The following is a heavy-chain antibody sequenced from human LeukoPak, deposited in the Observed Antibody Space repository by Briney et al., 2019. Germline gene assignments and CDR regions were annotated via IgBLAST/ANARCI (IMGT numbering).Heavy chain of an antibody. CDR3: ARDNVVVVTANHYYYYGIDV. CDR2: IIPILGIA. Sequence: SVKVSCKASGGTFSSYTISWVRQAPGQGLEWMGRIIPILGIANYAQKFQGRVTITADKSTSTAYMELSSLRSEDTAVYYCARDNVVVVTANHYYYYGIDVRGQGTTVTGSS. V-gene: IGHV1-69*04. D-gene: IGHD2-15*01. CDR1: GGTFSSYT. J-gene: IGHJ6*02.